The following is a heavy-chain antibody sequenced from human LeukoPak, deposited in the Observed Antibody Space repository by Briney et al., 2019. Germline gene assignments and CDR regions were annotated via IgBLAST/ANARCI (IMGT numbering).Heavy chain of an antibody. J-gene: IGHJ4*02. CDR3: ARVKMVRGVSLDY. Sequence: PGGSLRLSCAASGFTFSSYWMHWVRQAPGKGLVWVSRINSDGSSTSYADSVKGRFTISRDNAKNTLYLQMNNLRAEDTAVYYCARVKMVRGVSLDYWGQGTLVTVSS. CDR2: INSDGSST. CDR1: GFTFSSYW. V-gene: IGHV3-74*01. D-gene: IGHD3-10*01.